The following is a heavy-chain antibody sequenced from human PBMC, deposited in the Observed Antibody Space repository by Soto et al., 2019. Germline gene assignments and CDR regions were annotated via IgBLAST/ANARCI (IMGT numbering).Heavy chain of an antibody. D-gene: IGHD6-19*01. J-gene: IGHJ4*02. CDR2: IYYSGST. Sequence: TLSLAYTVSGGSISSGGCDWSFIRQHPGKGLEWIGYIYYSGSTYYNPSLKSRVTISVDTSKNQFSLKLSSVTAADTAVYYCARDRYSSGGGNYFDYWGQGTLVTVSS. CDR3: ARDRYSSGGGNYFDY. V-gene: IGHV4-31*03. CDR1: GGSISSGGCD.